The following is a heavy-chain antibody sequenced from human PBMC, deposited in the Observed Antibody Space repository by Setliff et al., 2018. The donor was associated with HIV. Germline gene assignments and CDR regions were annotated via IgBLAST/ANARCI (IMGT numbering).Heavy chain of an antibody. CDR1: GFTVSTYY. J-gene: IGHJ4*01. Sequence: GGSLRLSCAASGFTVSTYYMSWVRQAPGKGLEWVSNTKYDGSGSGTFYADSVKGRFTISRDNSKNTLYLQMNRLRVDDTAVYYCAKDGISGGSYPPYYFDYWGHGTLVTVSS. CDR2: TKYDGSGSGT. V-gene: IGHV3-23*01. CDR3: AKDGISGGSYPPYYFDY. D-gene: IGHD2-15*01.